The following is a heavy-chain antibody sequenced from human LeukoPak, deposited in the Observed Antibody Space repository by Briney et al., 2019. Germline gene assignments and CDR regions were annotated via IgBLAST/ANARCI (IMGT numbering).Heavy chain of an antibody. D-gene: IGHD3-9*01. Sequence: ASVKVSCKASGYTFTGYYMHWVRQAPGQGLEWMGWINPNSGGTNYAQKFQGRVTMTRDTSISTAYMELSRLRSDDTAVYYCARTFGNILTVYYPDYWGQGTLVSVSS. CDR1: GYTFTGYY. CDR3: ARTFGNILTVYYPDY. V-gene: IGHV1-2*02. CDR2: INPNSGGT. J-gene: IGHJ4*02.